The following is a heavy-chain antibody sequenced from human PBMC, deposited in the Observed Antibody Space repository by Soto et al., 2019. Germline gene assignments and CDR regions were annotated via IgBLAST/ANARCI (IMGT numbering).Heavy chain of an antibody. J-gene: IGHJ4*02. D-gene: IGHD3-16*01. CDR3: ARDPRDDGGLGLFDY. V-gene: IGHV3-30-3*01. Sequence: QVQLVESGGGVVQPGRSLRLSCAASGFTLSDYVIHWVRQAPGKGLDWVAVISHDGGKKDYADSVEDRFTISRDTSKNTVFLQMDSLRVEDTAVYYCARDPRDDGGLGLFDYWGQGTLVTVSS. CDR2: ISHDGGKK. CDR1: GFTLSDYV.